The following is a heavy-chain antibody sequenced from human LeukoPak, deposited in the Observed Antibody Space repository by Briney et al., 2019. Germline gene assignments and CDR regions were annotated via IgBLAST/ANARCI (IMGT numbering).Heavy chain of an antibody. Sequence: PSETLSLACAVYGGSFSGYYWSWIRQPPGKGLEWIGEINHSGSTNYNPSLKSRVTISVDTSKNQFSLKLSSVTAADTAVYYCARHLVYVNSPIDYWGQGTLVTVSS. CDR2: INHSGST. CDR3: ARHLVYVNSPIDY. J-gene: IGHJ4*02. CDR1: GGSFSGYY. V-gene: IGHV4-34*01. D-gene: IGHD2/OR15-2a*01.